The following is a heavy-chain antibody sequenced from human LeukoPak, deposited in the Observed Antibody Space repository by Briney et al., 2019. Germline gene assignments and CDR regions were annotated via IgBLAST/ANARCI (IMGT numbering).Heavy chain of an antibody. D-gene: IGHD2-2*01. J-gene: IGHJ4*02. CDR1: GYSFPNYR. CDR3: ARTASSTYYFDY. V-gene: IGHV5-51*01. CDR2: IYSGDSDT. Sequence: GESLKISCKGSGYSFPNYRIVWVRQMPGKGLEWMGIIYSGDSDTRYSPSFQGQVTISADKSISTAYLQWSSLKASDTAMYYCARTASSTYYFDYWGQGTLVTVSS.